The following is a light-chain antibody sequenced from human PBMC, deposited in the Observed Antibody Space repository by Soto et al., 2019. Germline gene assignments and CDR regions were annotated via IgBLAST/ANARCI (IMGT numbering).Light chain of an antibody. CDR3: QQRSNWPVT. Sequence: EIVSTQSLGTLSLSPGVRATLSCRASQSVSSYLAWYQQKPGQAPRLLIYDASTRATGISARFSGSGSGTDFTLTISSLEPEDFAMYYCQQRSNWPVTFGQGTKVDIK. J-gene: IGKJ1*01. V-gene: IGKV3-11*01. CDR2: DAS. CDR1: QSVSSY.